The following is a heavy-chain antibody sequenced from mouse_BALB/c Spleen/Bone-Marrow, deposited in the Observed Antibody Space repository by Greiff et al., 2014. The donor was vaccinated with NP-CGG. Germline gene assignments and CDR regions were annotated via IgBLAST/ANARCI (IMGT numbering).Heavy chain of an antibody. D-gene: IGHD1-1*01. CDR2: IYPGG. V-gene: IGHV1-63*02. CDR1: GYTSTDYW. Sequence: QVQLQQSRTELVRPGTSVKISCKTSGYTSTDYWLGWVKQRPGHGLERIGDIYPGGEKFKGKATLTADTSSSTAYMQLSSLTSEDSAVYFCARIYGSSIYYAMDYWGQGTSVTVSS. CDR3: ARIYGSSIYYAMDY. J-gene: IGHJ4*01.